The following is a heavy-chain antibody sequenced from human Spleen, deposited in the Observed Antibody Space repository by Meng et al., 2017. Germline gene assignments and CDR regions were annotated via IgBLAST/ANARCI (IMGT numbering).Heavy chain of an antibody. V-gene: IGHV3-30*01. Sequence: GESLKISCAASGFIFTGYHMHWVRQAPGKGLEWMAVISHDGSNEYYADSVKGRVTVSRDNSKKTLYLQMNSLRAEDTAVYYCAREGYCANEICNPLYGMDVWGQGTTVTVSS. CDR2: ISHDGSNE. CDR3: AREGYCANEICNPLYGMDV. D-gene: IGHD2-8*01. J-gene: IGHJ6*02. CDR1: GFIFTGYH.